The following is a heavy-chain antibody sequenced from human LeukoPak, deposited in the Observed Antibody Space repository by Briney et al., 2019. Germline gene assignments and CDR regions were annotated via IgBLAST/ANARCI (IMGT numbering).Heavy chain of an antibody. D-gene: IGHD1-26*01. J-gene: IGHJ4*02. CDR3: ATDGYLKGATPIDY. Sequence: GASVKVSCKASGYTFTSYGISWVRQAPGQGLEWMGWISAYNGNTNYAQKLQGRVTMTEDTSTDTAYMELSSLRSEDTAVYYCATDGYLKGATPIDYWGQGTLVTVSS. CDR1: GYTFTSYG. V-gene: IGHV1-18*01. CDR2: ISAYNGNT.